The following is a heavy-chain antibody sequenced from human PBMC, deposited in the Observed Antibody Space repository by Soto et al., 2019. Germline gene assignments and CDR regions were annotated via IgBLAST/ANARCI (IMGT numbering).Heavy chain of an antibody. CDR1: GGSISSGDYY. D-gene: IGHD3-22*01. Sequence: SETLSLTCTVSGGSISSGDYYWSWIRQPPGKGLEWIGYIYYSGSTYYNPSLKSRVTISVDTSKNQFSLKLSSVTAADTAVYYCARDHYYDSSGQLDYWGQGTMVTVSS. CDR3: ARDHYYDSSGQLDY. V-gene: IGHV4-30-4*01. CDR2: IYYSGST. J-gene: IGHJ4*02.